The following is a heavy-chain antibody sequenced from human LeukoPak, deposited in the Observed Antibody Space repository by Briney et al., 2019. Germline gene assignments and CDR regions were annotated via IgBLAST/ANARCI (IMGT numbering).Heavy chain of an antibody. V-gene: IGHV3-30*02. CDR3: ARAYSSSHDAFDI. D-gene: IGHD6-13*01. Sequence: GGSLRLSCAASGFTFSSYGMHWVRQAPGKGLEWVAFIRYDGSNKYYADSVKGRFTISRDNSKNTLYLQMNSLRAEDTAVYYCARAYSSSHDAFDIWGQGTMVTVSS. CDR1: GFTFSSYG. J-gene: IGHJ3*02. CDR2: IRYDGSNK.